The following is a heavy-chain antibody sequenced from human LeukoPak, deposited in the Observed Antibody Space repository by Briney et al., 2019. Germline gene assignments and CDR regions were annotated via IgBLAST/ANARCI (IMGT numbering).Heavy chain of an antibody. D-gene: IGHD3-3*02. J-gene: IGHJ4*02. V-gene: IGHV3-9*01. CDR1: GFTFDDYA. CDR2: ISWNSGSI. Sequence: GGSLRLSCAASGFTFDDYAMHWVRQAPGKGLEWVSGISWNSGSIGYADSVKGRFTISRDNAKNSLYLQMNSLRAEDTALYYCARDHRSLISPFDYWGQGTLVTVSS. CDR3: ARDHRSLISPFDY.